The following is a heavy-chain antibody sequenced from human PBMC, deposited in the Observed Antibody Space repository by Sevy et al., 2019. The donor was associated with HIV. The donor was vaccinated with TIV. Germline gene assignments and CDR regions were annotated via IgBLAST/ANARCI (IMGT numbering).Heavy chain of an antibody. CDR2: IKQDGSEK. J-gene: IGHJ6*02. D-gene: IGHD2-15*01. CDR3: ARDMGYCSGGSCYTWDYYGMDV. CDR1: GFIFSRYW. Sequence: GGSLRLSCAASGFIFSRYWMTWVRQAPGKGLEWVANIKQDGSEKYYVDSVKGRFTISRDYAKNSLYLQMNSLRAEDTAVYYCARDMGYCSGGSCYTWDYYGMDVWGQGTTVTVSS. V-gene: IGHV3-7*03.